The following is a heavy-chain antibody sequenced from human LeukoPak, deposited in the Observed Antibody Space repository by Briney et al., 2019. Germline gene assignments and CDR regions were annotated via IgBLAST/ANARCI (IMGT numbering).Heavy chain of an antibody. CDR1: GGSISSYY. CDR2: IYYSGGT. V-gene: IGHV4-59*01. Sequence: SETLSLTCTVSGGSISSYYWSWIRQPPGKGLEWIGYIYYSGGTNYNPSLKSRVTISVDTSKNQFCLKLSSVTAADTAVYYCARLWGGRITGTPENWFDPWGQGTLVTVSS. CDR3: ARLWGGRITGTPENWFDP. D-gene: IGHD1-20*01. J-gene: IGHJ5*02.